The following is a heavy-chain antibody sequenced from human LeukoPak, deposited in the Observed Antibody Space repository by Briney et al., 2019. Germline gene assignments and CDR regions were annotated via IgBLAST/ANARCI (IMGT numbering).Heavy chain of an antibody. V-gene: IGHV4-38-2*01. CDR3: ARVSYYDFCSGPYYFDY. CDR1: GYTFSSYG. D-gene: IGHD3-3*01. J-gene: IGHJ4*02. Sequence: PGGSLRLSCAASGYTFSSYGMSWIRQPPGKGLEWIGSMYYSGSTYYNPSLNSRVTIAVDTSKNQFSLKLSSVTAADTAVYYCARVSYYDFCSGPYYFDYWGQGTLVTVSS. CDR2: MYYSGST.